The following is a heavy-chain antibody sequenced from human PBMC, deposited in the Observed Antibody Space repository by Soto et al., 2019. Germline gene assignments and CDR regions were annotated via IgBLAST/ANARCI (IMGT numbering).Heavy chain of an antibody. Sequence: SETLSLTCTVSGGSISSYYWSWIRQPPGKGLEWIGYIYYSGSTNYNPSLKSRVTISVDTSKNQFSLKLSSVTAADTAVYYCARDSGSGSYYSGSPEFDLWGRGTLVTVSS. CDR3: ARDSGSGSYYSGSPEFDL. D-gene: IGHD3-10*01. J-gene: IGHJ2*01. V-gene: IGHV4-59*01. CDR2: IYYSGST. CDR1: GGSISSYY.